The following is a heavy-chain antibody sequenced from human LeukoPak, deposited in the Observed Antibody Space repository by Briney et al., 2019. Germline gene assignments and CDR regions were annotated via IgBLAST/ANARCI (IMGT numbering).Heavy chain of an antibody. CDR2: IKYDGSAK. CDR3: ARDFYRRFDY. J-gene: IGHJ4*02. D-gene: IGHD1-26*01. V-gene: IGHV3-7*01. CDR1: GFTFSSYW. Sequence: GGSLRLSCAASGFTFSSYWMNWVRQAPGKGLEWVANIKYDGSAKNYVDPVKGRFTISRDNAKNSLYLQMDSLRAEDTAVYYCARDFYRRFDYWGQGTLVTVSS.